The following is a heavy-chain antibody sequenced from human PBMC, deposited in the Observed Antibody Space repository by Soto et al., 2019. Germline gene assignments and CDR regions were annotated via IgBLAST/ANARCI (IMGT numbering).Heavy chain of an antibody. D-gene: IGHD6-19*01. CDR3: ARGPRAVAGPNYYYYYGMDV. Sequence: GASVKVSCKASGDTFSFYTINWVRQAPGLGLEWMGWMNPNSGNTGYAQKFQGRVTMTRNTSISTAYMELSSLRSEDTAVYYCARGPRAVAGPNYYYYYGMDVWGQGTTVTVSS. CDR1: GDTFSFYT. V-gene: IGHV1-8*02. J-gene: IGHJ6*02. CDR2: MNPNSGNT.